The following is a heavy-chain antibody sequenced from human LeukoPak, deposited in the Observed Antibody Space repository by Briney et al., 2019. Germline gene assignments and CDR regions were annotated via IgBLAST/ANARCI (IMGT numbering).Heavy chain of an antibody. V-gene: IGHV1-18*01. J-gene: IGHJ1*01. CDR1: GYTFTSYG. CDR3: ASDIVATTAREYFQH. CDR2: ISAYIGNT. D-gene: IGHD5-12*01. Sequence: ASVKVSCKASGYTFTSYGISWVRQAPGQGLEWMGWISAYIGNTNYAQKLQGRVTMTTDTSTSTAYMELRSLRSDDTAVYYCASDIVATTAREYFQHWGQGTLVTVSS.